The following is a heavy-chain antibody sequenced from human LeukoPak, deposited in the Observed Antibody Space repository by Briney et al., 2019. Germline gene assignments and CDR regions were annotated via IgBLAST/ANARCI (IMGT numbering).Heavy chain of an antibody. CDR2: INHSGST. D-gene: IGHD3-3*01. Sequence: SETLSLTCAVYGGSFSGYYWSWIRQPPGKGLEWIGEINHSGSTNYNPSLKSRVTISVDTSKNQFSLKLSSVTSADTAVYYCARGLFGILEWVYFGYWGQGTLVTVSS. CDR1: GGSFSGYY. CDR3: ARGLFGILEWVYFGY. J-gene: IGHJ4*02. V-gene: IGHV4-34*01.